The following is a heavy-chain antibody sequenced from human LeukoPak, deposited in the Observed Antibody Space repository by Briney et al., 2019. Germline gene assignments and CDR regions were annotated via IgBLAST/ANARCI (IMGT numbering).Heavy chain of an antibody. Sequence: PSETLSLTCTVSGGSISSYYWSWIRQPAGKGLEWIGRIYTSGSTNYHPSLKSRVTIAVETSKNQFSLKLSSVTAADKAVYYCARSCRILDIVATIRARLGGNGFDIWGQGTMVTVSS. CDR3: ARSCRILDIVATIRARLGGNGFDI. CDR2: IYTSGST. D-gene: IGHD5-12*01. CDR1: GGSISSYY. V-gene: IGHV4-4*07. J-gene: IGHJ3*02.